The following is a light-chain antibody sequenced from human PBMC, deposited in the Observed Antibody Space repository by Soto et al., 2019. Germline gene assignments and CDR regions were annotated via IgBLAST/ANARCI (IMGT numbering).Light chain of an antibody. V-gene: IGKV3-20*01. J-gene: IGKJ4*01. CDR3: QQYGDSPLT. Sequence: ENMLTQSPGTLSLSPGERATLSCRASRTVSGSYVAWYQQKPGQTPRXXXDGASCMATGTPSRLRGSGAGTDSTITXARLEPEDFAVCHCQQYGDSPLTFGGGTKVEIK. CDR1: RTVSGSY. CDR2: GAS.